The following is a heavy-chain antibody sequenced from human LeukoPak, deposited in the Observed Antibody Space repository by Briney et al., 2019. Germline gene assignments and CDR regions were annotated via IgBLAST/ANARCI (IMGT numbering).Heavy chain of an antibody. CDR1: GDSISSGGYS. D-gene: IGHD2-2*01. Sequence: PSETLSLTCAVSGDSISSGGYSWSWIRHPPGKGLEWIGYIYHSGSTYYNPSLKSRVTISVDRSKNQFSLNLTSVTAADTAVYYCARVLSGYCSSTSCYNWFDPWGQGTLVIVSS. CDR2: IYHSGST. J-gene: IGHJ5*02. CDR3: ARVLSGYCSSTSCYNWFDP. V-gene: IGHV4-30-2*01.